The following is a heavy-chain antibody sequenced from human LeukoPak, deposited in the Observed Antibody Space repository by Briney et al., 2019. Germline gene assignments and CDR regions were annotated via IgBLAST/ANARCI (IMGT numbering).Heavy chain of an antibody. V-gene: IGHV3-53*01. J-gene: IGHJ3*02. CDR1: GFTFSSYS. D-gene: IGHD1-26*01. Sequence: PGGSLRLSRAASGFTFSSYSMNWVRQAPGKGLEWVSVIYSGGSTYYADSVKGRFTISRDNSKNTLYLQMNSLRAEDTAVYYCARLDGKDAFDIWGQGTMVTVSS. CDR2: IYSGGST. CDR3: ARLDGKDAFDI.